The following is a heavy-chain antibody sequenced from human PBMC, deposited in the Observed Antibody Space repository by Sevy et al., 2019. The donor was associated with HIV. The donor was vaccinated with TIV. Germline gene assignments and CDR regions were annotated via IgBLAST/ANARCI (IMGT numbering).Heavy chain of an antibody. V-gene: IGHV4-38-2*01. CDR1: GYSISSGYY. CDR3: VRHDGGNPEYFDS. CDR2: IYHSGST. Sequence: SETLSLTCAVSGYSISSGYYWGWIRQPPGKGLEWIGSIYHSGSTYYNPSLKSRVTISVDTSKNQFSLKLSSVTAADTAFYYCVRHDGGNPEYFDSWGQGILVTVSS. D-gene: IGHD2-15*01. J-gene: IGHJ4*02.